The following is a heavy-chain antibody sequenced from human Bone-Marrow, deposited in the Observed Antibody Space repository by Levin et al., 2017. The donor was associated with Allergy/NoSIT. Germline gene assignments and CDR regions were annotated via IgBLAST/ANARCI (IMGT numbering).Heavy chain of an antibody. CDR2: IYSGGTT. CDR1: GFTVYNNY. J-gene: IGHJ4*02. Sequence: GSLRLSCAVSGFTVYNNYMSWVRQAPGKGLEWVSLIYSGGTTQYADSVKGRFTISRDSSKNTLYLQMNSLTPEDTAMYYCARNVPLTANGYWGQGTLVTVSS. CDR3: ARNVPLTANGY. V-gene: IGHV3-66*01. D-gene: IGHD2-8*01.